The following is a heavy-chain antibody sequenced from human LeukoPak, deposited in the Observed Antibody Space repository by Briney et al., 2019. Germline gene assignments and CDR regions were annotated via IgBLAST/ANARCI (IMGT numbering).Heavy chain of an antibody. CDR2: ISPYNGNT. Sequence: ASVKVSCKTSGYTFTSYGISWVRQAPGQGLEWMGWISPYNGNTKYIQKFQGRVTMTTDTSTSTAYMEVRSLRSDDTAVYYCARARNDYYDSSGYLDYFDYWGQGTLVTVSS. V-gene: IGHV1-18*01. J-gene: IGHJ4*02. D-gene: IGHD3-22*01. CDR3: ARARNDYYDSSGYLDYFDY. CDR1: GYTFTSYG.